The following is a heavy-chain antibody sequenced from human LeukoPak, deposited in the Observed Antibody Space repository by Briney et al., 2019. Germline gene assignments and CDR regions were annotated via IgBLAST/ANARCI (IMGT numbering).Heavy chain of an antibody. CDR1: GFTFSSYA. J-gene: IGHJ4*02. V-gene: IGHV3-30*01. D-gene: IGHD6-6*01. CDR2: ISYDGSTK. CDR3: ARGNSSSVVDY. Sequence: GGSLTLSCAASGFTFSSYAMHWVRQAPGKGLEWVTVISYDGSTKYYADSVKGRFTISRDNSKNTLYLQMNSLRAEDTAAYYCARGNSSSVVDYWGQGTLVTVSS.